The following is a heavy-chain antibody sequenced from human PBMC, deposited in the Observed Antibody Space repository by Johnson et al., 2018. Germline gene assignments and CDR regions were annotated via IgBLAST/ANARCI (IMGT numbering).Heavy chain of an antibody. D-gene: IGHD1-26*01. CDR1: GFTFNNSA. V-gene: IGHV1-58*01. J-gene: IGHJ1*01. Sequence: QLVQSGPEVKKPGTSVKVSCKASGFTFNNSAVQWVRQARGQRLEWVGWIVVGRGNTNYAQKFQERVTIPRDMSPSTAYMELSSLRSEDTAVYNCAADQEVGATRGVLVYFQHWGQGTLVTVSS. CDR3: AADQEVGATRGVLVYFQH. CDR2: IVVGRGNT.